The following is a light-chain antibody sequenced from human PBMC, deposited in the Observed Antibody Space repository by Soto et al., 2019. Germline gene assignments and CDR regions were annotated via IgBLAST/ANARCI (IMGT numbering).Light chain of an antibody. Sequence: DIQLTQSPSFLSASVGDRVTITCRASQGISSYLAWYQQKPGKAPKLLIYAASTLQSGVPSRFSSSGSRTEITLTISSLQPEDYATYYCQQLNSYSRTFGQGTKVQIK. CDR3: QQLNSYSRT. CDR2: AAS. CDR1: QGISSY. V-gene: IGKV1-9*01. J-gene: IGKJ1*01.